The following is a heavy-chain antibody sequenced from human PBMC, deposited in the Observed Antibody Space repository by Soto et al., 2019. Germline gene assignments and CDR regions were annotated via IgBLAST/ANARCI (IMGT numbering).Heavy chain of an antibody. CDR3: ARDRREKYYDILTGYYQYGMDV. CDR2: IGTAGDT. J-gene: IGHJ6*02. V-gene: IGHV3-13*01. CDR1: GFTFSSYD. Sequence: EVQLVESGGGLVQPGGSLRLSCAASGFTFSSYDMHWVRQATGKGLEWVSAIGTAGDTYYPGSVKGRFTISRENAKNSLYLQTKCMRAEDTAVYCCARDRREKYYDILTGYYQYGMDVWGQGTTVTVSS. D-gene: IGHD3-9*01.